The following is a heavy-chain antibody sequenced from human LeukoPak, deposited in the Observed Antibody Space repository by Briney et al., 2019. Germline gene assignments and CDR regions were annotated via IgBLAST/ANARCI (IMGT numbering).Heavy chain of an antibody. Sequence: PGGSLRLSCAASGFTFSSYALSWVRQAPGKGLEWVSTLSGSGGSAYYADSVKGRFTVSRDNSKNTLYLQMNSLRAEDTAVYYCAKVPWGTRADAFDIWGQGTMVTVSS. CDR1: GFTFSSYA. J-gene: IGHJ3*02. V-gene: IGHV3-23*01. D-gene: IGHD2-2*01. CDR3: AKVPWGTRADAFDI. CDR2: LSGSGGSA.